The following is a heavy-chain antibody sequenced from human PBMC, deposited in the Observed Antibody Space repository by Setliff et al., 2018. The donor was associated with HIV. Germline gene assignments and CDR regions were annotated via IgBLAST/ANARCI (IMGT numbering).Heavy chain of an antibody. CDR3: ARDLWNYGIDS. CDR2: FYSGGST. Sequence: PGGSLRLSCAASGLVVGANYMSWVRQAPGKGLECVSIFYSGGSTYYSDSVKGRFTISRDKSKNSLYLQMNSLRAEDTAVYYCARDLWNYGIDSWGQGTLVTVSS. D-gene: IGHD1-7*01. CDR1: GLVVGANY. V-gene: IGHV3-53*01. J-gene: IGHJ5*01.